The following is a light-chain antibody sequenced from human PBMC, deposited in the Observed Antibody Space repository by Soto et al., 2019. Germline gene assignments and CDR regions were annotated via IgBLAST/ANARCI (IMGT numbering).Light chain of an antibody. CDR1: NSDVGGYKY. J-gene: IGLJ1*01. Sequence: QSVLTQPASVSGSPGQSITISCNGTNSDVGGYKYASWYQHHPGKAPKLMIYEVTNRPSGVSNRFSGSKSGNTASLTISGLQAEDEADYYCSSYTITSIRSVFGTGTKVTVL. CDR3: SSYTITSIRSV. V-gene: IGLV2-14*01. CDR2: EVT.